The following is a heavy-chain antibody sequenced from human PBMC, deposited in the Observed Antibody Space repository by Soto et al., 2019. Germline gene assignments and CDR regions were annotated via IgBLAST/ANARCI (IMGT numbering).Heavy chain of an antibody. V-gene: IGHV4-31*03. Sequence: SETLCVRCTVAGGSSGGGSDCRIWIRQHPGKGLEWIGYIYYSGSTYYNPSLKSRVTISVDTSKNQFSLKLSSVTAADTAVYYCASTYYNASSGPFDYWGQGTLVTVSS. J-gene: IGHJ4*02. CDR1: GGSSGGGSDC. D-gene: IGHD3-22*01. CDR2: IYYSGST. CDR3: ASTYYNASSGPFDY.